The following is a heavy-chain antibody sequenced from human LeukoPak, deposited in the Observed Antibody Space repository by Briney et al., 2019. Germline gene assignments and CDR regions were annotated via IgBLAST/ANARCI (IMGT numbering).Heavy chain of an antibody. V-gene: IGHV4-31*03. D-gene: IGHD3-3*01. CDR1: GGSISSGGYY. J-gene: IGHJ6*02. CDR2: IYYSGST. Sequence: SQTLSLTRTVSGGSISSGGYYWSWIRQHPRKGLEWIGYIYYSGSTYYNPSLKSRVTISVDTSKNQFSLKLSSVTAADTAVYYCARGPPYDFWSGYQNYYYYGMDVWGQGTTVTVSS. CDR3: ARGPPYDFWSGYQNYYYYGMDV.